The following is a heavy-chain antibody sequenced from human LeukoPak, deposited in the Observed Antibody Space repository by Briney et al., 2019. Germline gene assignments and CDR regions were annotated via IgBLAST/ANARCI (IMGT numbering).Heavy chain of an antibody. Sequence: GGSLRLSCAASGFTFSSYAMSWVRQAPRKGLEWVSGITNGGFGTYYSQSVKGRFTISRDNSKNTLYLQMSSLRAEDTALYYCAKYQSGSGYDYWGQGTLVTVSS. V-gene: IGHV3-23*01. CDR3: AKYQSGSGYDY. CDR2: ITNGGFGT. J-gene: IGHJ4*02. D-gene: IGHD5-12*01. CDR1: GFTFSSYA.